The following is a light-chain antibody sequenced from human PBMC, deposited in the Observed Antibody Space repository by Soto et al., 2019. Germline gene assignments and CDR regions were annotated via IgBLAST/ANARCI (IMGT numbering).Light chain of an antibody. CDR1: SSDVGGYNY. J-gene: IGLJ2*01. CDR3: CSYTSSSTPVV. Sequence: QSALTQPASVSGSPGPWITISCTGTSSDVGGYNYVSRYQQHPGQAPKLMFDDVSNRPSGVSNRFAGSKSGNTASLTIAELQAEDEADYYFCSYTSSSTPVVFGGGTQLTVL. CDR2: DVS. V-gene: IGLV2-14*03.